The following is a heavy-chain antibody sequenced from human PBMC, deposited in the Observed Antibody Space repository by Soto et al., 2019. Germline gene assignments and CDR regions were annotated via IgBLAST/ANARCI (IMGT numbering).Heavy chain of an antibody. D-gene: IGHD3-22*01. CDR1: GYTFTSYG. Sequence: QVQLVQSGAEVKKPGASVKVSCKASGYTFTSYGISWVRQAPGQGLEWMGWISAYNGNTNYAQKLQGRVTMTTDTSTSTDYMELRSLRSDDTAVYYCARDYYDSSGYYPGDYWGQGTLVTVSS. CDR3: ARDYYDSSGYYPGDY. V-gene: IGHV1-18*01. J-gene: IGHJ4*02. CDR2: ISAYNGNT.